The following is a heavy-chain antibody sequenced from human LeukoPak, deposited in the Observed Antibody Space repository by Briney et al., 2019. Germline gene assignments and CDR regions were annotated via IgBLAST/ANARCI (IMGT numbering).Heavy chain of an antibody. D-gene: IGHD2-2*01. V-gene: IGHV3-33*01. CDR1: GFTFSSYG. CDR2: IWYDGGNK. J-gene: IGHJ6*02. CDR3: ARDHRISSTQNYYYYGMDV. Sequence: GGSLRLSCAASGFTFSSYGMHWVRQAPGKGLEWVAVIWYDGGNKYYADSVKGRFTISRDNSKNTLYLQMNSLRAEDTAVYYCARDHRISSTQNYYYYGMDVWGQGTTVTVSS.